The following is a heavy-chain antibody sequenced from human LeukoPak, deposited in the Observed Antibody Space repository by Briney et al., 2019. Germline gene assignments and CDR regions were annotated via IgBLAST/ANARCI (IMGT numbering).Heavy chain of an antibody. CDR2: VMAYNGNT. CDR1: GYTFTDYG. Sequence: ASVKVSCKASGYTFTDYGITWVRQAPGQGLEWMGWVMAYNGNTHYSKNFQGRVTMTTGTSTSTAYMELRSLTSDDTAMYYCTRGVVRGIMGTDPWGQGTLVTVSS. CDR3: TRGVVRGIMGTDP. V-gene: IGHV1-18*01. D-gene: IGHD3-10*01. J-gene: IGHJ5*02.